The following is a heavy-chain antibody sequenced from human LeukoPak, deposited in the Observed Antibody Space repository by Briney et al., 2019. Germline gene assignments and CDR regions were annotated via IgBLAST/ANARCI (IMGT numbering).Heavy chain of an antibody. CDR2: ISGSGGST. J-gene: IGHJ4*02. CDR1: GFTFSSYA. V-gene: IGHV3-23*01. D-gene: IGHD6-13*01. Sequence: KTGGSLRLSCAASGFTFSSYAMSWVRQAPGKGLEWVSAISGSGGSTYYADSVKGRFTISRDNSKNTLYLQMNSLRAEDTAVYYCAKERSYSSSWYVFGYWGQGTLVTVSS. CDR3: AKERSYSSSWYVFGY.